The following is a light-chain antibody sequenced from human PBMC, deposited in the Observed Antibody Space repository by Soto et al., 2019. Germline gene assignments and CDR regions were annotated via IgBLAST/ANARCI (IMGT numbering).Light chain of an antibody. J-gene: IGKJ4*01. CDR1: RDTRNS. Sequence: DIQLTQSPSFLSASVGDRVTITCRASRDTRNSLAWYQQKPGKAPTLLIYTISTLQSGVPPRFSGSGSGTEFTLTISRLQPEDFATYYCQQHNSWPLTFGGGTTVEIK. CDR3: QQHNSWPLT. V-gene: IGKV1-9*01. CDR2: TIS.